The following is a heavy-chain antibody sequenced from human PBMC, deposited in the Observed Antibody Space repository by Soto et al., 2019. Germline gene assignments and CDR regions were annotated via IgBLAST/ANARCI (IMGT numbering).Heavy chain of an antibody. Sequence: GAALKFSCEGSGYIFSRYWVGWVRQMPGKGLEWMGVVYLTDSNTRYSTSFQGQVTISADTSTSTDYLRWSRLKASATAVYYWVSPRAAQCSYTPNPHLAYMDDWGQGTTVTVSS. CDR2: VYLTDSNT. J-gene: IGHJ6*03. CDR1: GYIFSRYW. V-gene: IGHV5-51*03. D-gene: IGHD2-8*01. CDR3: VSPRAAQCSYTPNPHLAYMDD.